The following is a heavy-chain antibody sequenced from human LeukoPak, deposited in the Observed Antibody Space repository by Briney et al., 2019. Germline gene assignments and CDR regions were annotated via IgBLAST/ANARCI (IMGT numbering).Heavy chain of an antibody. D-gene: IGHD6-13*01. CDR3: ARATAGTGYYFDY. CDR2: IHYSGST. J-gene: IGHJ4*02. CDR1: GGSLRSYY. V-gene: IGHV4-59*01. Sequence: SETLSLTCTVSGGSLRSYYWSWIPQPPGKGLEWLGYIHYSGSTTYNPSLKSRVTISVDTSKNQFSLKLSSVTAADTALYYCARATAGTGYYFDYWGQGTLVTVSS.